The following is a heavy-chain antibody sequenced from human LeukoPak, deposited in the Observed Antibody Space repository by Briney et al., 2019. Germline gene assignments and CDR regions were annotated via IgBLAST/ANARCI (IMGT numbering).Heavy chain of an antibody. CDR1: GFTFSSYA. CDR3: AKGSYGITMIVVVTFDY. D-gene: IGHD3-22*01. Sequence: GGSLRLSCAASGFTFSSYAMSWVRQAPGKGLEWVSAISGSGGSTYYADSVKGRFTISRDNFKNTLYLQMNSLRAEDTAVYYCAKGSYGITMIVVVTFDYWGQGTLVTVSS. CDR2: ISGSGGST. J-gene: IGHJ4*02. V-gene: IGHV3-23*01.